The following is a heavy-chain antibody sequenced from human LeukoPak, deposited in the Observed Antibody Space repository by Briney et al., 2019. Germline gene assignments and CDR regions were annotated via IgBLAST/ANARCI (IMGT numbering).Heavy chain of an antibody. CDR3: ARDVSVGWFGESYWFDP. CDR2: IFYSGST. D-gene: IGHD3-10*01. CDR1: GGSISSSSYY. Sequence: PSETLSLTCTVSGGSISSSSYYWGWIRQPPGKGLEWIGSIFYSGSTYYNPSLKSRVTISVDTSKNQFSLKLSSVTAADTAVYYCARDVSVGWFGESYWFDPWGQGTLVTVSS. J-gene: IGHJ5*02. V-gene: IGHV4-39*07.